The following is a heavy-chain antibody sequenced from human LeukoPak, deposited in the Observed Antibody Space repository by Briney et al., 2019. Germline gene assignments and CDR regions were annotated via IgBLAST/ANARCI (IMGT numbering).Heavy chain of an antibody. CDR1: GYTFTSYY. Sequence: ASVKVSCKASGYTFTSYYMRWVRQAPGQGLEWMGIINPSGGSTSYAQKFQGRVTMTRDTSTSTVYMELSSLRSEDTAVYYCARAPSNDFWSGYAVDYWGQGTLVTVSS. J-gene: IGHJ4*02. V-gene: IGHV1-46*01. CDR2: INPSGGST. D-gene: IGHD3-3*01. CDR3: ARAPSNDFWSGYAVDY.